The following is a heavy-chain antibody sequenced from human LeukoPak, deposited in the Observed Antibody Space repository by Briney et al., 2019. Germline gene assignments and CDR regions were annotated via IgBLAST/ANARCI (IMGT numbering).Heavy chain of an antibody. J-gene: IGHJ5*02. CDR1: GGTFSSYA. CDR2: IIPILGIA. D-gene: IGHD2-15*01. V-gene: IGHV1-69*04. Sequence: GASVKVSCKASGGTFSSYAISWVRQAPGRGLERMGRIIPILGIANYAQKFQGRVTITADKSTSTAYMELSSLRSEDTAVYYCAGGSGIWYWFDPWGQGTLVTVSS. CDR3: AGGSGIWYWFDP.